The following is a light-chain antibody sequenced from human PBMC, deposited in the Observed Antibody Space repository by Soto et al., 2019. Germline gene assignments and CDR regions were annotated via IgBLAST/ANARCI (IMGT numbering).Light chain of an antibody. V-gene: IGLV2-14*01. CDR2: EVS. CDR3: SSYTSTSTRV. Sequence: QSVLTQPASVSGSPGQSITISCTVTRSDVGGYNFVSWYQQHPGKAPKLMISEVSNRPSGVSNRFSGSKSGNTASLTISGLQAEDEADYYFSSYTSTSTRVFGTGTKVTVL. J-gene: IGLJ1*01. CDR1: RSDVGGYNF.